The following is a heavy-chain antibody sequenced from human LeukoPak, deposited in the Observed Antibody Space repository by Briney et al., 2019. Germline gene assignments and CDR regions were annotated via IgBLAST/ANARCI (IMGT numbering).Heavy chain of an antibody. D-gene: IGHD6-13*01. CDR1: GYTFTSYG. CDR3: ARGEDGIAESPPETNLFDP. Sequence: ASVKVSCKASGYTFTSYGISWVRQAPGQGREWMGWISAYNGNTNYAQKLQGRVTMTTDTSTSTAYTELSSLRSDDTAVYYCARGEDGIAESPPETNLFDPWGQGTLVTVSS. J-gene: IGHJ5*02. CDR2: ISAYNGNT. V-gene: IGHV1-18*01.